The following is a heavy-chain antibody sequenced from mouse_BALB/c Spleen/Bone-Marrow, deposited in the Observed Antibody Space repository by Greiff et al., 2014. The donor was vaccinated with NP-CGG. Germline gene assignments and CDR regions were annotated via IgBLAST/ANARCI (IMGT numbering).Heavy chain of an antibody. D-gene: IGHD1-1*01. Sequence: VMLVESGAELVRPGVSVKISCKGSGYTFTNNAIHWVKQSRAKSLERIGIISTYYGDTTYNQKFKGKATMTVDKSSSTAYLKLARLTSEDSAIYYCTRSGNVRNAMDYWGQGTSVTVSS. CDR3: TRSGNVRNAMDY. CDR1: GYTFTNNA. J-gene: IGHJ4*01. V-gene: IGHV1S137*01. CDR2: ISTYYGDT.